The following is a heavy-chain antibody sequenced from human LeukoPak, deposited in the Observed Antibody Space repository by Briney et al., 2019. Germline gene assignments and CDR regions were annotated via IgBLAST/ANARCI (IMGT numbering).Heavy chain of an antibody. CDR3: ARGDRWGGIGYYFDY. J-gene: IGHJ4*02. Sequence: SETLSLTCTVSGGSISSSSYYWGWIRQPPGKGLEWIGSIYYSGSTYYNPSLKSRVTISVDTSKNQFSLKLSSVTAADTAVYYCARGDRWGGIGYYFDYWGQGTLVTVSS. D-gene: IGHD3-16*01. CDR2: IYYSGST. CDR1: GGSISSSSYY. V-gene: IGHV4-39*07.